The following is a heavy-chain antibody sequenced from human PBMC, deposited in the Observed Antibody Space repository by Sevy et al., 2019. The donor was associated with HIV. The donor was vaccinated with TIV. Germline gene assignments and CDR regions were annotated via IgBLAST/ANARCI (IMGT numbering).Heavy chain of an antibody. D-gene: IGHD5-12*01. Sequence: GGSLRLSCAASGFTFSSHTMNWVRQAPGKGLEWVSSISSGSTYIYYADSVKGRFTISRDNAKNLLYMQMNSLRVEDTAVYYCAASGYSGYDDPLWGQGTLVTVSS. J-gene: IGHJ4*02. CDR3: AASGYSGYDDPL. CDR2: ISSGSTYI. V-gene: IGHV3-21*06. CDR1: GFTFSSHT.